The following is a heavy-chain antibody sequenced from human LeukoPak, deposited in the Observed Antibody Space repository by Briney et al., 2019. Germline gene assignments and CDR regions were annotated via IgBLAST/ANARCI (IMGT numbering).Heavy chain of an antibody. J-gene: IGHJ6*03. CDR1: GFTFSSNS. V-gene: IGHV3-23*01. D-gene: IGHD3-16*01. CDR3: AKFQGGSPTSWYMDV. Sequence: GGSLRLSCAASGFTFSSNSMSWVRQAPGKGLEWVSTISAGGATTYFADSVKGRFTISRDNSKNTLYLQMNSLRADDTAVYYCAKFQGGSPTSWYMDVWGKGTTVTVSS. CDR2: ISAGGATT.